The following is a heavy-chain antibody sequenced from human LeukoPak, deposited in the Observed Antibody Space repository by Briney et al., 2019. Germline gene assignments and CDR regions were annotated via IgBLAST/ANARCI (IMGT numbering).Heavy chain of an antibody. V-gene: IGHV3-21*01. CDR1: GFTFSSYS. CDR3: ARAPGGGGYLGYYFDY. Sequence: GGSLRLSCAASGFTFSSYSMNWVRQAPGKGLEWVSSISSSSSYIYYADSVKGRFTISRDNAKNSLYLRMNSLRAEDTAVYYCARAPGGGGYLGYYFDYWGQGTLVTVSS. CDR2: ISSSSSYI. D-gene: IGHD1-26*01. J-gene: IGHJ4*02.